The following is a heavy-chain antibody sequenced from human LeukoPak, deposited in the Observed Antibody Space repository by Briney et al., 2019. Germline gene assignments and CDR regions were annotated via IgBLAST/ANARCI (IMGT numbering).Heavy chain of an antibody. V-gene: IGHV4-59*01. CDR2: IYYSGNT. CDR1: GGSLSSNF. J-gene: IGHJ4*02. CDR3: ARGYYDSSGYIFDY. Sequence: SETLSLTCTVSGGSLSSNFWTWIRQPPGKGLEWIGYIYYSGNTNYNPSLKSRVTISIDASKIQFPLKLSSVTAADTAVYYCARGYYDSSGYIFDYWGQGTLVTVSS. D-gene: IGHD3-22*01.